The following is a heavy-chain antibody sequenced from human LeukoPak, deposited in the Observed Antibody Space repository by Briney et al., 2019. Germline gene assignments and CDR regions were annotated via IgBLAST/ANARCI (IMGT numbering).Heavy chain of an antibody. CDR2: IYYSGST. D-gene: IGHD3-10*01. Sequence: SETLSLTCTVSGGSISSSSYYWGWIRQPPGKGLEWIGSIYYSGSTYYNPSLKSRVTISVDTSKNQFSLKLSSVTAADTAVYYCARTSITMVRGVIITYYYYYMDVWGKGTTVTISS. CDR1: GGSISSSSYY. CDR3: ARTSITMVRGVIITYYYYYMDV. J-gene: IGHJ6*03. V-gene: IGHV4-39*07.